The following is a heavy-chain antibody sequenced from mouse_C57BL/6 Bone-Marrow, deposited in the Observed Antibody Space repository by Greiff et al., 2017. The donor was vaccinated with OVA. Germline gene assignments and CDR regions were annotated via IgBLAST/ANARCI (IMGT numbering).Heavy chain of an antibody. CDR3: TSPWLDGSSSWFAY. CDR2: IYPGNSDT. V-gene: IGHV1-5*01. J-gene: IGHJ3*01. Sequence: VQLKQSGTVLARPGASVKMSCKTSGYTFTSYCMHWVKQRPGQGLEWIGAIYPGNSDTSYNQKFKGKAKLTAVTSASTAYMELSSLTNEDSAVYYCTSPWLDGSSSWFAYWGQGTLVTVSA. CDR1: GYTFTSYC. D-gene: IGHD1-1*01.